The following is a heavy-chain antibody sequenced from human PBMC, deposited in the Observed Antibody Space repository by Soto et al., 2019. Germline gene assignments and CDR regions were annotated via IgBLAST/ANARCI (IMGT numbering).Heavy chain of an antibody. Sequence: SETLSLTCTVSGGSISSSSSYWGWIRQPPGKGLEWIGTIYSGSTYYNPSLKSRVTISVDTSKNQFSLKLSSVAAADTAIYFCATTGGIAVGGGFAYGGQGTLDPVSS. CDR3: ATTGGIAVGGGFAY. V-gene: IGHV4-39*01. J-gene: IGHJ4*02. D-gene: IGHD6-13*01. CDR1: GGSISSSSSY. CDR2: IYSGST.